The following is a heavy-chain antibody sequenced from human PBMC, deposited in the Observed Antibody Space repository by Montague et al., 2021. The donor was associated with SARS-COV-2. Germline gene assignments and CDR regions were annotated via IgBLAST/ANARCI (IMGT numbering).Heavy chain of an antibody. V-gene: IGHV4-59*01. CDR1: GGSISRNF. Sequence: SETLSLTCTVSGGSISRNFWSWIRQPPGKGLEWIGYIYYSGSTNYSPSLKSRVTISVDTSKKQFSLQLSSVTAADTAVYYCARTSGYDPLFDFWGQGTLVTVSS. CDR2: IYYSGST. J-gene: IGHJ4*02. D-gene: IGHD5-12*01. CDR3: ARTSGYDPLFDF.